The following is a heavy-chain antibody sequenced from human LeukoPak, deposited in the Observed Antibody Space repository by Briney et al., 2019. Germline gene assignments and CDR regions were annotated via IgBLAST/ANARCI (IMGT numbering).Heavy chain of an antibody. CDR1: GFTFDDYA. Sequence: GGSLRLSFAGSGFTFDDYAMHWVRQAPGKGLEWVAVISYDGTNRYYADSVKGRFTISRDNSKNTLYLQMNSLRAEDTAVYYCARDPVIWSPIAAAGIKYYYYYMDVWGKGTTVTVSS. D-gene: IGHD6-13*01. CDR3: ARDPVIWSPIAAAGIKYYYYYMDV. V-gene: IGHV3-30-3*01. J-gene: IGHJ6*03. CDR2: ISYDGTNR.